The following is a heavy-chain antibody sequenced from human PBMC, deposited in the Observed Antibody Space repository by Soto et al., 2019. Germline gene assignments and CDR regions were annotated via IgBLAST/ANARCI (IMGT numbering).Heavy chain of an antibody. CDR3: SNGPISTAGDFDL. CDR1: GGTFSGFV. CDR2: IIPTFGTA. Sequence: QVQLVQSGAEVKKPGSSVRVSCKTSGGTFSGFVVNWVRQAPGPGLEWMGGIIPTFGTAKYAQKFQGRVILTADELTDTAFLELSSLRFDVTAVYYCSNGPISTAGDFDLWGQGTLVTVSS. J-gene: IGHJ4*02. V-gene: IGHV1-69*01. D-gene: IGHD3-10*01.